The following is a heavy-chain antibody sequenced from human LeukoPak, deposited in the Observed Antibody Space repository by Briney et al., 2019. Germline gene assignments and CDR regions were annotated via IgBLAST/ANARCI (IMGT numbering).Heavy chain of an antibody. J-gene: IGHJ6*03. CDR3: ARVVRGYPRGGGGKIHYYYYYMDV. CDR1: GFAFDDYG. Sequence: GGSLRLSCAASGFAFDDYGMTWVRQAPGKGLGWVSGVNWNGGSTGYADSVKGRFTISRDNAKNSLYLQMNSLRAEDTALYYCARVVRGYPRGGGGKIHYYYYYMDVWGKGTTVTVSS. CDR2: VNWNGGST. V-gene: IGHV3-20*04. D-gene: IGHD5-12*01.